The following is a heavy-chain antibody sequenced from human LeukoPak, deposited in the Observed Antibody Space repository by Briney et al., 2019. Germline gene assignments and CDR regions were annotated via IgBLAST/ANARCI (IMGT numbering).Heavy chain of an antibody. J-gene: IGHJ3*02. Sequence: GGSLRLSCAASGFTFSSYSMNWVRQAPGKGLEWVSSISSSGTYIYYADSVKGRFTISRDNAKNSLYLQMNSLRAEDTAVYYCARDFGVFDAFDIWGQGTMVTVSS. CDR2: ISSSGTYI. CDR1: GFTFSSYS. CDR3: ARDFGVFDAFDI. D-gene: IGHD2-8*01. V-gene: IGHV3-21*01.